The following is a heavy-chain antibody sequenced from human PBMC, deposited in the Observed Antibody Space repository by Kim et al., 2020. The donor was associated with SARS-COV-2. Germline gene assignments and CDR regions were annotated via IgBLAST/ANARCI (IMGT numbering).Heavy chain of an antibody. D-gene: IGHD6-13*01. V-gene: IGHV3-30*01. Sequence: ADSVKGPFTISRDNSKNTLYLQMNSLRAEDTAVYYCAGESDSRSWYYFDYWGQGTLVTVSS. J-gene: IGHJ4*02. CDR3: AGESDSRSWYYFDY.